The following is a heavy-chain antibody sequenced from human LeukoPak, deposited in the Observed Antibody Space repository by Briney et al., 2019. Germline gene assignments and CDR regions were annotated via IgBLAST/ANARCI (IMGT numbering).Heavy chain of an antibody. J-gene: IGHJ3*01. CDR1: GFTFSTYA. CDR2: ITGTGGHT. D-gene: IGHD3-3*01. CDR3: AKVRDTREWYKDAFDV. Sequence: PGGSLRLSCAASGFTFSTYAMSWVRQAPGKGLEWASAITGTGGHTYYVASVKGRFTVSRDNSGNTLYLQMSSLRGEDSAIYYCAKVRDTREWYKDAFDVWGQGTRVTVSS. V-gene: IGHV3-23*01.